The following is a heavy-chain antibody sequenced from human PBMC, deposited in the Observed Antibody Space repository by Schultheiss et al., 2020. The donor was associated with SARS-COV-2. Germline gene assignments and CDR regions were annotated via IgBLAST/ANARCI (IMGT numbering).Heavy chain of an antibody. CDR2: IYYSGST. CDR1: GGSISSYY. J-gene: IGHJ4*02. CDR3: ARVRQTRGFDY. V-gene: IGHV4-59*12. Sequence: SETLSLTCTVSGGSISSYYWSWIRQPPGKGLEWIGYIYYSGSTYYNPSLKSRVTISVDTSKNQFSLKLSSVTAADTAVYYCARVRQTRGFDYWGQGTLVTVSS.